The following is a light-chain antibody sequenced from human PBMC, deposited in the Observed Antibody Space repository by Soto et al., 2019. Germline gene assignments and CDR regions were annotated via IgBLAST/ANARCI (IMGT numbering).Light chain of an antibody. CDR2: GAS. CDR3: QQYGSSPLN. Sequence: IVMTQSPAILSVSPGEGATLSCRASRSVGNTLAWYQQKPGQAPRLLIYGASNRATGIPDRFSGSGSGTDFALTISRLEPEDFAVYYCQQYGSSPLNFGGGTKVDIK. CDR1: RSVGNT. J-gene: IGKJ4*01. V-gene: IGKV3-20*01.